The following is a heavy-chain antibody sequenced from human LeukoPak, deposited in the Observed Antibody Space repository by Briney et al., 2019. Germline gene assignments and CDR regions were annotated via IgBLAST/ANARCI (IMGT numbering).Heavy chain of an antibody. J-gene: IGHJ4*02. CDR1: GGSISSSSYY. D-gene: IGHD3-10*01. CDR2: IYYSGST. Sequence: SETLSLTCTVSGGSISSSSYYWGWIRQPPGKGLEWIGYIYYSGSTNYNPSLKSRVTISVDTSKNQFSLKLSSVTAADTAVYYCARRLSYYYGSGGFDYWGQGTLVTVSS. CDR3: ARRLSYYYGSGGFDY. V-gene: IGHV4-61*05.